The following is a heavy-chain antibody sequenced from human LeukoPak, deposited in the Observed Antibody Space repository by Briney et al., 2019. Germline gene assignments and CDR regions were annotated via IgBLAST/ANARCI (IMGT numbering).Heavy chain of an antibody. D-gene: IGHD6-13*01. CDR2: IFYSGST. CDR1: GGSISSNSYY. Sequence: SETLSLTCTVSGGSISSNSYYWGWIRQPPGKGLEWVGSIFYSGSTYNSPSLKCRVTISVDTSKNQFSLKLSSVTAADTAVYYCARGGIAAADNWFDPWGQGTLVTVSS. J-gene: IGHJ5*02. CDR3: ARGGIAAADNWFDP. V-gene: IGHV4-39*07.